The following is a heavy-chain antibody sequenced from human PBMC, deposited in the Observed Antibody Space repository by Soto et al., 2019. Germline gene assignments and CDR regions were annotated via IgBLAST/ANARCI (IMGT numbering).Heavy chain of an antibody. CDR3: ARDNPPFDP. CDR1: GYTFTSYG. J-gene: IGHJ5*02. Sequence: QVQLVQSGAEVKKPGASVKVSCKASGYTFTSYGISWVRQAPGQGLEWMGWISAYAGKTKYAQKLQGRVTMTPDTSTSPAYMELRSLRPDDTAVYYCARDNPPFDPWGQGTLVTVSS. CDR2: ISAYAGKT. V-gene: IGHV1-18*01.